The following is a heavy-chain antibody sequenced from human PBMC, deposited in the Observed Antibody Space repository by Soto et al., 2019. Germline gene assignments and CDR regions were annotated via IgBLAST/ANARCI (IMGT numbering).Heavy chain of an antibody. CDR1: GGSSSSSIYY. Sequence: CVTGSGSGGSSSSSIYYLGLIRQPPGKGLEWIGSIYYSGSTYYNPSLKSRVTISVDTSKNQFSLKLSSVTAADTAVYYCARITGDFWSGYYLDYWGQRTLVTVSS. CDR2: IYYSGST. J-gene: IGHJ4*02. D-gene: IGHD3-3*01. CDR3: ARITGDFWSGYYLDY. V-gene: IGHV4-39*01.